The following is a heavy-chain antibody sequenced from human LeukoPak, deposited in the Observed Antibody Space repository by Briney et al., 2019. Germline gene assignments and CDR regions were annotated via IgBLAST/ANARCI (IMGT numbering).Heavy chain of an antibody. V-gene: IGHV3-30-3*02. CDR3: AKTKVGTGLDALDI. CDR1: GSTFNSYA. Sequence: PGRSLRLSCAALGSTFNSYAMDGVRQGAGKGLGWVAIISYAGSNKFYADSVKGRFATSRDNSKNTLYLQMDSLRAEDTAVYYCAKTKVGTGLDALDIWAKGQWSPSLQ. CDR2: ISYAGSNK. D-gene: IGHD2-21*02. J-gene: IGHJ3*02.